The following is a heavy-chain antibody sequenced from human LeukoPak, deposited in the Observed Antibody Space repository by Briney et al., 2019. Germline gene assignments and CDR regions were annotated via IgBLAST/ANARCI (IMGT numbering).Heavy chain of an antibody. CDR3: ARDRFWSGEHLDY. Sequence: ASVKVSCKASGYTFTNYYMQWVRQAPGQGLEWMGMINPSGGSTTYAQKFQGRVTMTRDTSTSTVYMELSSLRSEDTAVYYCARDRFWSGEHLDYWGQGTLVTVSS. J-gene: IGHJ4*02. D-gene: IGHD3-3*01. CDR2: INPSGGST. CDR1: GYTFTNYY. V-gene: IGHV1-46*01.